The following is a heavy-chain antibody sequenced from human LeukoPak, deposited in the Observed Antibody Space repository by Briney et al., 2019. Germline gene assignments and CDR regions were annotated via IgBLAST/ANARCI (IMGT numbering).Heavy chain of an antibody. V-gene: IGHV3-23*01. D-gene: IGHD2-21*01. CDR3: AEQPYNYYYLDV. CDR1: GLTFHDYA. Sequence: PGGSLRLSCAISGLTFHDYAMTWVRQAPGKGLEWVSTIVGDSSKTYYADSVKGRFTISRDNSNYMLFLHMNNLRAEDTAIYYCAEQPYNYYYLDVWGKGTTVTVSS. J-gene: IGHJ6*03. CDR2: IVGDSSKT.